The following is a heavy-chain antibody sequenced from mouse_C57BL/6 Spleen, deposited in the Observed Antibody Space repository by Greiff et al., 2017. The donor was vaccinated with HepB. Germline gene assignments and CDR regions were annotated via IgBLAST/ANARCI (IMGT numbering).Heavy chain of an antibody. V-gene: IGHV14-3*01. Sequence: EVMLVESVAELVRPGASVKLSCTASGFNIKNTYMHWVKQRPEQGLEWIGRIDPANGNTKYAPKFQGKATITADTSSNTAYLQLSSLTSEDTAIYYCACYSSGPAWFAYWGQGTLVTVSA. D-gene: IGHD3-2*02. CDR1: GFNIKNTY. CDR3: ACYSSGPAWFAY. CDR2: IDPANGNT. J-gene: IGHJ3*01.